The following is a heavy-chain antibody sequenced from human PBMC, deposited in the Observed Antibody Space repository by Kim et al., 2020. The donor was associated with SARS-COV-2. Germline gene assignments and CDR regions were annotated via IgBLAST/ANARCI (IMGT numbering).Heavy chain of an antibody. CDR2: IIPIFGTA. D-gene: IGHD6-6*01. J-gene: IGHJ6*02. Sequence: SVKVSCKASGGTFSSYAISWVRQAPGQGLGWMGGIIPIFGTANYAQKFQGRVTITADESTSTAYMELSSLRSEDTAVYYCARSGHSSSFANLYGMDVWGQGTTVTVSS. CDR1: GGTFSSYA. CDR3: ARSGHSSSFANLYGMDV. V-gene: IGHV1-69*13.